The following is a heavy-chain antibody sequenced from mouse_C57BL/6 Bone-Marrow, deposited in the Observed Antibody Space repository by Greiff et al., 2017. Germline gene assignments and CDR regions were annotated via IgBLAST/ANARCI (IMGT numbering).Heavy chain of an antibody. J-gene: IGHJ2*01. CDR3: AREELIYYYGSSYENY. Sequence: QVHVKQSGPELVKPGASVKLSCKASGYTFTSYDINWVKQRPGQGLEWIGWIYPRDGSTKYNEKFKGKATLTVDTSSSTAYMELHSLTSEDSAVYVCAREELIYYYGSSYENYWGQGTTLTVSS. CDR1: GYTFTSYD. D-gene: IGHD1-1*01. CDR2: IYPRDGST. V-gene: IGHV1-85*01.